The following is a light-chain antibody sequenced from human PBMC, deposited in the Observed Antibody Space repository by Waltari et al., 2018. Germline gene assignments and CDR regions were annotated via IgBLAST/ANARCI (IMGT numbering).Light chain of an antibody. CDR3: ATWDDTLNGPV. CDR1: NSNIGRNT. V-gene: IGLV1-44*01. Sequence: QSVLTQPPSASGTPRQRVTISCSGSNSNIGRNTVNWYQQLPGMAPTLLDYNNFQRPSGVPDRFSGSKSGTSASLASLGVRPEDEADYYCATWDDTLNGPVFGGGTKLTVL. CDR2: NNF. J-gene: IGLJ2*01.